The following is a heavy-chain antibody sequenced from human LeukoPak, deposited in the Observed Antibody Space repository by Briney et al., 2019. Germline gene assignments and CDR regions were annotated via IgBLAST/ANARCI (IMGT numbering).Heavy chain of an antibody. Sequence: GESLKISCKGSGYSFTSYWIGWVRQMPAKGLEWVGIIYPGDSDTRYSPSFQGQVTISADKSISTAYLQWSSLKASDTAMYYCARSINFWSGYYCESFDYWGQGTLVTVSS. V-gene: IGHV5-51*01. CDR1: GYSFTSYW. D-gene: IGHD3-3*01. CDR2: IYPGDSDT. J-gene: IGHJ4*02. CDR3: ARSINFWSGYYCESFDY.